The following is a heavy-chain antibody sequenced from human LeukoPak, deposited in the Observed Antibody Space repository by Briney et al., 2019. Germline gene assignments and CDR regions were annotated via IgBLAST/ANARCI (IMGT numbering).Heavy chain of an antibody. Sequence: ASVKVSCKASGYTFTGSYMHWVRQAPGQGLEWMGWSNPNSGGTNYAQKFQGRVTMTRDTSISAAYMELRRLTSDDTALYYCARVPHYDSGSYLGFDSWGQGTLVTVSS. CDR2: SNPNSGGT. CDR1: GYTFTGSY. D-gene: IGHD1-26*01. J-gene: IGHJ4*02. V-gene: IGHV1-2*02. CDR3: ARVPHYDSGSYLGFDS.